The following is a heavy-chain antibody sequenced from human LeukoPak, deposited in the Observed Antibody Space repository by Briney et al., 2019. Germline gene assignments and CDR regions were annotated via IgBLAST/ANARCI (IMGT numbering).Heavy chain of an antibody. CDR3: ARVVGINAPTRDRGAFDI. J-gene: IGHJ3*02. Sequence: SETLSLTCTVSGGSISSYYWSWIRQPAGKGLEWIGRIYTSGSTNYNPSLKSRVTMSVDTSKNQFSLKLSSVTAADTAVYYCARVVGINAPTRDRGAFDIWGQGTMVTVSS. CDR2: IYTSGST. CDR1: GGSISSYY. D-gene: IGHD2-21*01. V-gene: IGHV4-4*07.